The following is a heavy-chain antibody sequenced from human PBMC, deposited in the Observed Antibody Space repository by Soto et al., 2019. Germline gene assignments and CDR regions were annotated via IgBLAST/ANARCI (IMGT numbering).Heavy chain of an antibody. CDR3: ARDEIGDILTGPLNWFDP. V-gene: IGHV4-30-4*01. CDR2: IYYSGGT. D-gene: IGHD3-9*01. J-gene: IGHJ5*02. Sequence: PSETLSLTCTVSGGSISSGDYYWSWIRQPPWKGLEWIGYIYYSGGTYYNPSLKSRVTISVDTSKNQFSLKLSSVTAADTAVYYCARDEIGDILTGPLNWFDPWGQGTLVTVSS. CDR1: GGSISSGDYY.